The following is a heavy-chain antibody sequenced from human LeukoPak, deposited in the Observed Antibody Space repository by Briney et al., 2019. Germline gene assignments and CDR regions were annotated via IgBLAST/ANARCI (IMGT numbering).Heavy chain of an antibody. J-gene: IGHJ4*02. V-gene: IGHV4-39*01. CDR3: ASDSSGWFRPYYFDY. Sequence: PSETLSLTCTVSGGSISSGSYYWGWIRQPPGKGLEWIGSIYYSGSTYYNPSLKSRVSISVDTSKNQFSLKRSSVTAADTAVYYCASDSSGWFRPYYFDYWGQGTLVTVSS. CDR1: GGSISSGSYY. CDR2: IYYSGST. D-gene: IGHD6-19*01.